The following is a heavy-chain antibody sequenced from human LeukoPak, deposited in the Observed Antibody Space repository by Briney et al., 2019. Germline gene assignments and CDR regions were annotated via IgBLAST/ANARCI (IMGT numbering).Heavy chain of an antibody. CDR1: GYSIISGYY. V-gene: IGHV4-38-2*02. CDR3: ARETSLAAGTVDY. Sequence: SEALSLTCTVSGYSIISGYYWGWIRQPPGKRLEWIGSINHSGRTYNNPSLKSRVTISLDTSKNQFSLKVNSVTVADTAVYYCARETSLAAGTVDYWGQGALVIVSS. J-gene: IGHJ4*02. CDR2: INHSGRT. D-gene: IGHD6-13*01.